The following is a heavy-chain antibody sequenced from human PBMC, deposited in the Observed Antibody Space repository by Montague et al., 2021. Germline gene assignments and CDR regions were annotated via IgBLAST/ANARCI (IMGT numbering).Heavy chain of an antibody. CDR1: GFTFRRYW. J-gene: IGHJ6*03. CDR3: ARGGLRNYYYYMDV. CDR2: IKSDGLIA. V-gene: IGHV3-74*01. D-gene: IGHD3-16*01. Sequence: SLRLPCAASGFTFRRYWMHWVRQAPGKGLVWVSRIKSDGLIAIYADSVKGRFTISRDNAKDTLHLQMNSLRAEDTATYYCARGGLRNYYYYMDVWGKGTTVTVSS.